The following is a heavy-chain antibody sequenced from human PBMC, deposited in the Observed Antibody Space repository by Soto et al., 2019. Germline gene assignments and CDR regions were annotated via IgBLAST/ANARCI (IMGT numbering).Heavy chain of an antibody. V-gene: IGHV3-48*02. J-gene: IGHJ6*02. CDR1: GFAFSTYM. CDR3: VRDRDLRDYYGMDV. CDR2: ISTNGRSK. D-gene: IGHD3-10*01. Sequence: PGGSLRLSCAGSGFAFSTYMMNWVRRAPGKGLEWIADISTNGRSKSYAASVRGRFTISRDNTKNSMYLQMNSLRDDDTAVYYCVRDRDLRDYYGMDVWGQGTTVTVYS.